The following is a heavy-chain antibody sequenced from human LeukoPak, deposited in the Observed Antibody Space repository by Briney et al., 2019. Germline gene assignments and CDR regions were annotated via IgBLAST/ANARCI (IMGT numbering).Heavy chain of an antibody. CDR2: IIPILGIA. D-gene: IGHD2-15*01. CDR1: GYTFTSYG. Sequence: GASVKVSCKASGYTFTSYGISWVRQAPGQGLEWMGRIIPILGIANYAQKFQGRVTITADKSTSTAYMELSSLRSEDTAVYYCARGYCSGGSCYSPDYWGQGTLVTVSS. V-gene: IGHV1-69*04. CDR3: ARGYCSGGSCYSPDY. J-gene: IGHJ4*02.